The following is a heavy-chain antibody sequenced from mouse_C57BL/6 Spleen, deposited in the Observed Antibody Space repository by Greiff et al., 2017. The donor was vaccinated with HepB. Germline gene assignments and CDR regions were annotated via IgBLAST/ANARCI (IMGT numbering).Heavy chain of an antibody. Sequence: QVQLQQPGAELVKPGASVKLSCKASGYTFTSYWMQWVKPRPGQGLEWIGEIDPSDSYTNYNQKFKGKATLTVDTSSSTAYMQLSSLTSEDSAVYYCARSMGSAWFAYWGQGTLVTVSA. D-gene: IGHD3-1*01. J-gene: IGHJ3*01. V-gene: IGHV1-50*01. CDR2: IDPSDSYT. CDR1: GYTFTSYW. CDR3: ARSMGSAWFAY.